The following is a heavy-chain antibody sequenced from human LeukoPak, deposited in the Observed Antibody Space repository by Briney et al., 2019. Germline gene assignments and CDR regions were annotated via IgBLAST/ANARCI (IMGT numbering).Heavy chain of an antibody. D-gene: IGHD3-10*01. CDR2: IKPDGSEK. Sequence: PGGSLRLSCAASGFTFTNYWMSWVRQAPGKGLEWVANIKPDGSEKYYVDSVKGRFNISRDNAKNSLYLQMNSLRAEDTAVYYCARDYYYGSGSYLKWGQGTLVTVPS. CDR3: ARDYYYGSGSYLK. V-gene: IGHV3-7*01. J-gene: IGHJ4*02. CDR1: GFTFTNYW.